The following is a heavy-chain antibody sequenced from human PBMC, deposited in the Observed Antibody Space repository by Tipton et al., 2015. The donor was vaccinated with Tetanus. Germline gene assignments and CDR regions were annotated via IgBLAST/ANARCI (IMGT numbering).Heavy chain of an antibody. J-gene: IGHJ5*02. CDR2: IYFEGST. CDR1: GGSITDKKYY. Sequence: TLSLTCTVSGGSITDKKYYWGWIRQPPGKGLERIASIYFEGSTYYNPSLKNRVTIAVDTAQNLFSLSLTSVTAADTAVYYCARHLYGYWFDPWGQGALVTVSS. D-gene: IGHD3-10*01. V-gene: IGHV4-39*01. CDR3: ARHLYGYWFDP.